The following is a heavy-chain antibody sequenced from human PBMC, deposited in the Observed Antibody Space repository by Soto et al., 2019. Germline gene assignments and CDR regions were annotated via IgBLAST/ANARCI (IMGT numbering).Heavy chain of an antibody. D-gene: IGHD3-3*01. J-gene: IGHJ4*02. CDR2: ISGSGGST. V-gene: IGHV3-23*01. CDR3: AKDPRSLEWLSTPNFAY. Sequence: PGGSLRLSCAASGFTFRSYAMSWVRQAPGKGLEWVSAISGSGGSTYYADSVKGRFTISRDNSKNTLYLQMNSLRAEDTAVYYCAKDPRSLEWLSTPNFAYSRQGTLVSAS. CDR1: GFTFRSYA.